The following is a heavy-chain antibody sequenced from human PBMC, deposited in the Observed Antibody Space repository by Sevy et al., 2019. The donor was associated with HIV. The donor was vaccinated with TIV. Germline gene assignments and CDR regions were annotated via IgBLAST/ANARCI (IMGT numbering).Heavy chain of an antibody. CDR2: IVVGSGMT. CDR1: GFPFSNSA. V-gene: IGHV1-58*01. Sequence: ASVKVSCKGSGFPFSNSAVQWVRQARGQRLEWMGWIVVGSGMTYYAQMLQGRVSVTSDKSSSTVYMELSSLRSEDTAVYYCAAEDTTRFGGPLRVFHIWGQGTMVTVSS. J-gene: IGHJ3*02. CDR3: AAEDTTRFGGPLRVFHI. D-gene: IGHD3-16*01.